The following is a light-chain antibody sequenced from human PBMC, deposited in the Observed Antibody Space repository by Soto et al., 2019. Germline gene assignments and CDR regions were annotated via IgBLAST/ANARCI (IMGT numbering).Light chain of an antibody. Sequence: EIVLTQSPVTLSLSPGETATLSCRASQSVGSNLAWYQQKPGQAPRLLIYAASTRATGIPARFSGSGSGTEFTLTISSLQSEDFAVYYCQQYNNWSFGQGTRLEIK. CDR3: QQYNNWS. V-gene: IGKV3-15*01. J-gene: IGKJ5*01. CDR2: AAS. CDR1: QSVGSN.